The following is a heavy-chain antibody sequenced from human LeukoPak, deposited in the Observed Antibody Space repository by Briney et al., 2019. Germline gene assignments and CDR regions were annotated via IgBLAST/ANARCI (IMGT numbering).Heavy chain of an antibody. D-gene: IGHD2-15*01. J-gene: IGHJ6*03. CDR1: GFTFRNYA. CDR3: AKSDMYCNGGFCYPYYYMDV. CDR2: ISGSGGTT. V-gene: IGHV3-23*01. Sequence: GGSLRLSCAASGFTFRNYAMRWVRQAPGKGLEWVSAISGSGGTTYYADSVKGRFTISRDNSKNTMYLQMKSLRAEDTAVYHCAKSDMYCNGGFCYPYYYMDVWGKGTTVTVSS.